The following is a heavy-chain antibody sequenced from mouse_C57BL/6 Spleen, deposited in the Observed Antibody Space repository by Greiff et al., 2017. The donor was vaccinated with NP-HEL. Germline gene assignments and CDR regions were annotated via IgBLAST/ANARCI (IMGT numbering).Heavy chain of an antibody. V-gene: IGHV1S81*02. Sequence: ESGAELVKAGASVKMSCKASGYTFTSYWMHWVKQRLGQGLEWFAETNPTNGRTYYNEKFKSKATLTVDKSSSTAYMLLSGPTFEDSAVDYCARSKKIVCTYCDYWGQGTTLTVSS. CDR2: TNPTNGRT. CDR1: GYTFTSYW. J-gene: IGHJ2*01. D-gene: IGHD2-10*02. CDR3: ARSKKIVCTYCDY.